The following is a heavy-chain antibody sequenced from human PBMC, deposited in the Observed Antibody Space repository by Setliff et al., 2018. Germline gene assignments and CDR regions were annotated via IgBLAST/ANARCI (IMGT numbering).Heavy chain of an antibody. D-gene: IGHD6-13*01. CDR2: IRSKSDSYAT. J-gene: IGHJ3*02. CDR1: GFTFSGSA. Sequence: PGGSLRLSCAASGFTFSGSAMYWVRQASEKGLEWVGRIRSKSDSYATIYAASVRGRFTISRDDSKNTAYLQMNSLKTEDTAVYYCAAAPAGSDVFDMWGQGTMVTVS. V-gene: IGHV3-73*01. CDR3: AAAPAGSDVFDM.